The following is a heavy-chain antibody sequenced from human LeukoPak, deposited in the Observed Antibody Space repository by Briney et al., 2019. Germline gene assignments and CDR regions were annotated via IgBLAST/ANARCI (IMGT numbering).Heavy chain of an antibody. J-gene: IGHJ4*02. CDR3: AREGNGGFDY. CDR1: GFTFTNYW. Sequence: PGGSLRLSCAASGFTFTNYWMSWVRQAPGKGLEWVANIKQDGSEKSYVDSVKGRFTISRDNANNSLYLQMNSLRAEDTAIFYCAREGNGGFDYWGQGTLVTVSS. CDR2: IKQDGSEK. D-gene: IGHD3-10*01. V-gene: IGHV3-7*01.